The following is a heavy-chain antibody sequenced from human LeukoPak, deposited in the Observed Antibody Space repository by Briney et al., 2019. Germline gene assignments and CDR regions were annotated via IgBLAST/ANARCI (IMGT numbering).Heavy chain of an antibody. CDR2: ADFSGST. CDR1: GGSINKYY. Sequence: PSETLSLTCTVSGGSINKYYWSWIRQPPGKGLEWIGYADFSGSTNYNPSLKSRVTISVDTSKNQFSLKLNSVTATDTAVYYCATHVYDSSGYYYGRFQYWGQGTLVTVSS. D-gene: IGHD3-22*01. J-gene: IGHJ1*01. V-gene: IGHV4-59*01. CDR3: ATHVYDSSGYYYGRFQY.